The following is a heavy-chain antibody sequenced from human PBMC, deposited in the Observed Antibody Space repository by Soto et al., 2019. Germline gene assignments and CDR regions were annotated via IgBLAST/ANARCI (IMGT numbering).Heavy chain of an antibody. Sequence: EVQLVESGGGLVQHGGSLRLSCAASGFTFSSYWMSWVSQAQGKGLEWVDNIKQDGREKYYVDSVKGRFTISRDNAKNSLYLQMNSLRAEDTDVYYCARFSGPKYYYDISGYYRGCYFDYWGQGTLGTVSS. CDR3: ARFSGPKYYYDISGYYRGCYFDY. V-gene: IGHV3-7*03. CDR2: IKQDGREK. J-gene: IGHJ4*02. D-gene: IGHD3-22*01. CDR1: GFTFSSYW.